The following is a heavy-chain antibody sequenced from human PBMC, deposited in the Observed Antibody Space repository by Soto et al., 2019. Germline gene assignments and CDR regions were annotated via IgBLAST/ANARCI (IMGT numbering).Heavy chain of an antibody. J-gene: IGHJ6*03. V-gene: IGHV3-15*01. CDR3: TTDRPYYDFWSGIYYMDV. CDR2: IKSKTDGGTT. CDR1: GFTFSNAW. Sequence: GGSLRLSCAASGFTFSNAWMSWVRQAPGKGLEWVGRIKSKTDGGTTDYAAPVKGRFTISRDDSKNTLYLQMNSLKTEDTAVYYCTTDRPYYDFWSGIYYMDVWGKGTTVTVSS. D-gene: IGHD3-3*01.